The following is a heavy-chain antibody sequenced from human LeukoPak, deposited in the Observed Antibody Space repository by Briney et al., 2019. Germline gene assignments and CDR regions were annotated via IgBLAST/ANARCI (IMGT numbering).Heavy chain of an antibody. CDR3: AKDRSQLVPNYFDY. Sequence: GGSLRLSCAASGFTFSSDGMHWVRQAPGKGLEWVAFIRYDGSNKYYADSVKGRFTISRDNSKNTLYLQMNSLRAEDTAVHYCAKDRSQLVPNYFDYWGQGTLVTVSS. J-gene: IGHJ4*02. V-gene: IGHV3-30*02. CDR2: IRYDGSNK. D-gene: IGHD6-13*01. CDR1: GFTFSSDG.